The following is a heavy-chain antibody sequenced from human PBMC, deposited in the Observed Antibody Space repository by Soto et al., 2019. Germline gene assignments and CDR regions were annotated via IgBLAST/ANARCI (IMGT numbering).Heavy chain of an antibody. D-gene: IGHD3-10*01. CDR1: GFTVSDSY. J-gene: IGHJ4*02. V-gene: IGHV3-11*01. Sequence: QVQLVESGGDLVKPGGSLRLSCAASGFTVSDSYMSWIRQAPGKGLEWVSYLSTSGNKIYYSDSVKGRFTISRDNAKNSLYLRMISLRAEDTAVYYCAKVVHGSGSYDSDFWGQGTLVTVSS. CDR2: LSTSGNKI. CDR3: AKVVHGSGSYDSDF.